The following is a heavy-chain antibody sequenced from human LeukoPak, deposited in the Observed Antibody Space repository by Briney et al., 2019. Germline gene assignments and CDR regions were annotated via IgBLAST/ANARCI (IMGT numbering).Heavy chain of an antibody. CDR2: MNPNSGNT. J-gene: IGHJ6*03. CDR1: GYTFTSYD. D-gene: IGHD2-2*01. V-gene: IGHV1-8*03. CDR3: ARGAGYCSSTSCYLELYYYMDV. Sequence: ASVKVSCKASGYTFTSYDTNWVRQATGQGLEWMGWMNPNSGNTGYAQKFQGRVTITRNTSISTAYMELSSLRSEDTAVYYCARGAGYCSSTSCYLELYYYMDVWGKGTTVTVSS.